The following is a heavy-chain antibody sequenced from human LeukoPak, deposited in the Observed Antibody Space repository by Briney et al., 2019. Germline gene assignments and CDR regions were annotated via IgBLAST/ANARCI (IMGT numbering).Heavy chain of an antibody. D-gene: IGHD2-8*01. CDR3: ARLEDIVPHNWFDP. V-gene: IGHV5-51*01. J-gene: IGHJ5*02. Sequence: GESLKSSCKGSGYSFTNYWIGWVRQMPGKGQEWVGIIYPGDSDARYSPSFQGQVTISADKSISTAYLQWSSLKASDTAMYYCARLEDIVPHNWFDPWGQGTLVTVSS. CDR2: IYPGDSDA. CDR1: GYSFTNYW.